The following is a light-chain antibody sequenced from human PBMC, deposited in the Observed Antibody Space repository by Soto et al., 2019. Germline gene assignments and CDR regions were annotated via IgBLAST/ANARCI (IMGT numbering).Light chain of an antibody. CDR3: QHRSGFT. J-gene: IGKJ3*01. CDR2: DAS. CDR1: QSVNSY. Sequence: EIVLTQSPATLSLSPGERATLSCRASQSVNSYLAWYQQKSGQAPRLIIHDASHRATGIPARFSGSGSGTDFTLTISSLEPEDFAVYYCQHRSGFTFGPGTKVDIK. V-gene: IGKV3-11*01.